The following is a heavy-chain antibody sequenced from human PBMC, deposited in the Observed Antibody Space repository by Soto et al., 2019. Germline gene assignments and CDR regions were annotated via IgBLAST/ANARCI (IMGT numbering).Heavy chain of an antibody. D-gene: IGHD2-15*01. J-gene: IGHJ5*02. CDR3: ASDRSGGPIVVPWFDP. V-gene: IGHV3-7*01. CDR1: GFTFSSYR. CDR2: IKQDGSEK. Sequence: EVQLVESGGGLVQPGGSLRLSCAASGFTFSSYRMSWVRQAPGKGLEWGANIKQDGSEKYYVDSVKGRFTISRDNAKNSLYLQMNSLRAEDTAVYYCASDRSGGPIVVPWFDPWGQGSLVTVSS.